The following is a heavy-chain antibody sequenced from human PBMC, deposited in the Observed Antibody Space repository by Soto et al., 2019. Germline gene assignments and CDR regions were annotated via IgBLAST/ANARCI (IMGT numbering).Heavy chain of an antibody. Sequence: ASVKVSCKASGSTFTSYGISWVRQAPGQGLEWMGWISAYNGNTNYAQKLQGRVTMTTDKSPSTAYMELRSLRSDDTAVYYCARLSRLLFWGVNYWGQGTLVTVS. CDR2: ISAYNGNT. CDR1: GSTFTSYG. D-gene: IGHD2-21*02. V-gene: IGHV1-18*04. CDR3: ARLSRLLFWGVNY. J-gene: IGHJ4*02.